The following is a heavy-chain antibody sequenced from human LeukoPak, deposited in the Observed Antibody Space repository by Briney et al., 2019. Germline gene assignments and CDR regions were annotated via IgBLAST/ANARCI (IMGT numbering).Heavy chain of an antibody. CDR3: ARQKDAYYFDY. J-gene: IGHJ4*02. CDR1: GYTFTGYY. CDR2: INPNSGGT. Sequence: GASVKVSFTASGYTFTGYYMHWVRQAPGQGLEWMGWINPNSGGTNYAQKFQGRVTMTRDTSISTAYMELSRLRSDDTAVYYCARQKDAYYFDYWGQGTMVTVSS. V-gene: IGHV1-2*02.